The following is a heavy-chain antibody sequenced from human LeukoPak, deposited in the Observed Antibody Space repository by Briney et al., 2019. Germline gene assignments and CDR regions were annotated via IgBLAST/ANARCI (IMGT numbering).Heavy chain of an antibody. CDR3: ARGAYKIGDYHYFDY. J-gene: IGHJ4*02. Sequence: PGGSLRLSCAASGFTFSSYWMSWVRPAPGKGLEWVANIKQDGSEKLYVDSVKGRFTISRDNAKNSLYLQMNSLRAEDTAVYYCARGAYKIGDYHYFDYWGQGTLVTVS. V-gene: IGHV3-7*01. CDR2: IKQDGSEK. D-gene: IGHD4-17*01. CDR1: GFTFSSYW.